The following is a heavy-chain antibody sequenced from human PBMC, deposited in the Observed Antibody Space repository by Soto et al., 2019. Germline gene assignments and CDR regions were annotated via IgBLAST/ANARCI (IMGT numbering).Heavy chain of an antibody. J-gene: IGHJ4*02. Sequence: SETLSLTCTISGGSLSSYCWSWIRQPPGQGLEWMGCIYYSGSANSNPSLMSRVTMSVDTSKTQFSLRLSSVTAADTAVYYCARERPEKYIDSWGRGTLVTVSS. CDR3: ARERPEKYIDS. CDR1: GGSLSSYC. D-gene: IGHD6-6*01. V-gene: IGHV4-59*01. CDR2: IYYSGSA.